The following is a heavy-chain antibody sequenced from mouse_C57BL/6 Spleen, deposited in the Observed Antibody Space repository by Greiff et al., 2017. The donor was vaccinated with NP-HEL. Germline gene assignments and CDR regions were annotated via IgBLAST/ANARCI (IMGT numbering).Heavy chain of an antibody. D-gene: IGHD4-1*01. CDR2: IDPSDSYT. V-gene: IGHV1-50*01. CDR3: ARGKLGRRGFDY. CDR1: GYTFTSYW. Sequence: QVQLQQPGAELVKPGASVKLSCKASGYTFTSYWMQWVKQRPGQGLEWIGEIDPSDSYTNYNQKFKGKATLTVDTSSSTAYMQLSSLTSEDSAVYYCARGKLGRRGFDYWGQGTTLTVSS. J-gene: IGHJ2*01.